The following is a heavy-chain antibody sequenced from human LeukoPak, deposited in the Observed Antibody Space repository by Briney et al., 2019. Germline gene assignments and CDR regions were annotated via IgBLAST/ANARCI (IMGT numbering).Heavy chain of an antibody. CDR2: YSGGST. Sequence: GGTLRLSCAASGFTFGSFGMSWVRQAPGKGLEWVSLYSGGSTYYADSVKGRFTISRDNSKNTLYLQMNSLRAEDTAVYYCARGPSGYHNTGGQGTLVTVSS. J-gene: IGHJ4*02. V-gene: IGHV3-66*01. CDR1: GFTFGSFG. D-gene: IGHD5-12*01. CDR3: ARGPSGYHNT.